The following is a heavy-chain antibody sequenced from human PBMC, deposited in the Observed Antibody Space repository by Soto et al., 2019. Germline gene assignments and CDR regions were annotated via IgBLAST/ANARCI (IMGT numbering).Heavy chain of an antibody. Sequence: QVQLVESGGGVVQPGRSLRLSCAASGFTFSSYAMHWVRQAPGKGLEWVAVISYDGSNKYYADSVKGRFTISRDNSKNTLYLQMNSLRAEDTAVYYCARDQGRITMIVVGGAFDIWGQGTMVTVSS. CDR2: ISYDGSNK. V-gene: IGHV3-30-3*01. CDR1: GFTFSSYA. D-gene: IGHD3-22*01. J-gene: IGHJ3*02. CDR3: ARDQGRITMIVVGGAFDI.